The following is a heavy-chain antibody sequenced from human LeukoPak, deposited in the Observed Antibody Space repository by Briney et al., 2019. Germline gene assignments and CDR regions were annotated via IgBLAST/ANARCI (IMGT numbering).Heavy chain of an antibody. CDR3: TTDEDWNYARKDV. J-gene: IGHJ6*02. CDR2: TVSEIDGGTT. CDR1: GFTFDYAW. V-gene: IGHV3-15*04. Sequence: GGSLRLSCAASGFTFDYAWMSWVRQVPGKGLEWVGQTVSEIDGGTTDYATPVKGRFTISRDDSKSTLYLQMNSLKIEDTAVYYCTTDEDWNYARKDVWGQGATVIVSS. D-gene: IGHD1-7*01.